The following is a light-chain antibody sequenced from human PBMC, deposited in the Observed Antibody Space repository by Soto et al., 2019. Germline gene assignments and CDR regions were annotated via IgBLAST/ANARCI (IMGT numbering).Light chain of an antibody. J-gene: IGLJ1*01. CDR2: DVT. Sequence: QSALTQPASVSGSLGQSITISCTGTSSDVGGYNFVSWYQQHPDKAPKLMIYDVTNRPSGVSNRFSGSKSGNTASLTISGLQAEDEADYYCSSYTSISTYVFGTGTKLTVL. CDR1: SSDVGGYNF. V-gene: IGLV2-14*01. CDR3: SSYTSISTYV.